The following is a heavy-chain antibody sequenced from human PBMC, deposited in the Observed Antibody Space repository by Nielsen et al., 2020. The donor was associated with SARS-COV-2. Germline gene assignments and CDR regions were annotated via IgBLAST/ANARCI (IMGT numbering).Heavy chain of an antibody. CDR1: GFTFSRSW. D-gene: IGHD1-14*01. Sequence: GGSLSLSCAASGFTFSRSWMTWVRQAPGKGLEWVANIQQDGSGKDYLDSVKGRFTISRDNAKNSLYLQMNSLRGDDTAVYYCVRAGAGWFDPWGQGTLVTVSS. CDR3: VRAGAGWFDP. J-gene: IGHJ5*02. V-gene: IGHV3-7*01. CDR2: IQQDGSGK.